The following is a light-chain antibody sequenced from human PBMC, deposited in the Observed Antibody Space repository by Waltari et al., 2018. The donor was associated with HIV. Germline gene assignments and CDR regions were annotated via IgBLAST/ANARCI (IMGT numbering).Light chain of an antibody. CDR1: SSDVGGHTY. CDR3: CSYTGSSSYNYV. CDR2: DVN. V-gene: IGLV2-11*01. Sequence: QSALTQPRSVSGSPGRSVTISCTGTSSDVGGHTYVSWFQQHPGKGPKLLLYDVNKRSPGVPVRFSGSKSGNTASLTISGLQTEDEADYCCCSYTGSSSYNYVFGTGTKVTVL. J-gene: IGLJ1*01.